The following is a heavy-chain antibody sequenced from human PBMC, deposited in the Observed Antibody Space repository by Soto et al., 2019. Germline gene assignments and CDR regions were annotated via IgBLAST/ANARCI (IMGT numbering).Heavy chain of an antibody. J-gene: IGHJ5*02. CDR2: IYPGDSDT. Sequence: GDSLKSSCKGSGYSFTSYWIGWLHQMPGKGLEWMGIIYPGDSDTRYSPSFQGQVTISADKSISTAYLQWSSLKASDTAMYYCARHASGSSRGWYSFSWGQGTLVTVSS. V-gene: IGHV5-51*07. CDR3: ARHASGSSRGWYSFS. CDR1: GYSFTSYW. D-gene: IGHD6-19*01.